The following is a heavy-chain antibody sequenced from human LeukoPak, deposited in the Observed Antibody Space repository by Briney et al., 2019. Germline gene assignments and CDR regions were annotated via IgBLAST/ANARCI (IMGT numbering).Heavy chain of an antibody. V-gene: IGHV3-23*01. Sequence: GGSLRLSCAASGFTFSSYAMSWVRQAPGKGLEWVPAISGSGGSTYYADSVKGRFTISRDNSKNTLYLQMNSLRAEDTAVYYCAKVERYDFWSGYDSFDYWGQGTLVTVSS. CDR3: AKVERYDFWSGYDSFDY. CDR1: GFTFSSYA. CDR2: ISGSGGST. J-gene: IGHJ4*02. D-gene: IGHD3-3*01.